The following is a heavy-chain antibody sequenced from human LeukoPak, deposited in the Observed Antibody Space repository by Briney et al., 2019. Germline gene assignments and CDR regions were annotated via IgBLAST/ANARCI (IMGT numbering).Heavy chain of an antibody. CDR2: TNPNSGGT. J-gene: IGHJ5*02. CDR1: GYTFTAHY. CDR3: ARGAATDSNWFDP. V-gene: IGHV1-2*02. Sequence: ASVKVSCKASGYTFTAHYMHWVRQAPGQGLEWMGWTNPNSGGTNSAEKFQGRVAMTRDTSISTAFMELTSLTSDDTAVYYCARGAATDSNWFDPWGQGTLVTVSS. D-gene: IGHD6-13*01.